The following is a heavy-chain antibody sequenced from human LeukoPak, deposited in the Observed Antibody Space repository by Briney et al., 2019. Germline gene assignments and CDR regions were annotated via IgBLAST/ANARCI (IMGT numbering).Heavy chain of an antibody. J-gene: IGHJ4*02. Sequence: ASVKVSCKASGGTFSSYAISWVRQAPGQGLEWMGGIIPIFGTANYAQKFQGRVTITADESTSTAYMELSSLRSEDTAVYYCARRSSVGSGNYLEYWGQGTLVTVSS. V-gene: IGHV1-69*13. CDR2: IIPIFGTA. CDR3: ARRSSVGSGNYLEY. CDR1: GGTFSSYA. D-gene: IGHD3-10*01.